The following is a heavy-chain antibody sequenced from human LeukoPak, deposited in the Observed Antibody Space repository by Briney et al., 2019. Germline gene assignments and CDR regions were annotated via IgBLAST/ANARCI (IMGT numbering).Heavy chain of an antibody. CDR2: ISGSGGST. J-gene: IGHJ4*02. V-gene: IGHV3-23*01. CDR3: ATYGDQPLDY. D-gene: IGHD4-17*01. Sequence: PGGSLRLSCAASGFTFSSYAMSWVRQAPGEGLEWVSAISGSGGSTYYADSVKGRFTISRDNSKNTLYLQMNSLRAEDTAVYYCATYGDQPLDYWGQGTLVTVSS. CDR1: GFTFSSYA.